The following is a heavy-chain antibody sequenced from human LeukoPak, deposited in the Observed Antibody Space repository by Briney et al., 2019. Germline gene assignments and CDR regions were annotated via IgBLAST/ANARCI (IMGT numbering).Heavy chain of an antibody. V-gene: IGHV4-4*07. Sequence: SETLSLTCTVSGVPISLYYWSWIRQPAGKGLQWIGRIYSSGSTNYNPSLESRVTMSVDTSKSQLSLNLTSVTAADTAVYYCARGGTHDSFAYWGQGALVTVSS. CDR1: GVPISLYY. CDR3: ARGGTHDSFAY. CDR2: IYSSGST. D-gene: IGHD3-16*01. J-gene: IGHJ4*02.